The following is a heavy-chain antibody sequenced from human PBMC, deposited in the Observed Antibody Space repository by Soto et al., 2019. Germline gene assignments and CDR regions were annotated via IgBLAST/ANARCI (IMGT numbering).Heavy chain of an antibody. Sequence: GESLKISCKASGYSFTTYWIAWVRQLPGKGLELMGIINPGDFDTRYSPSFQGQVTIPADRSTSTAYLQWTSLQASDTAIYYCARHEQFYYHYYGMDVWGQGTTGTVSS. CDR3: ARHEQFYYHYYGMDV. CDR1: GYSFTTYW. CDR2: INPGDFDT. D-gene: IGHD6-19*01. J-gene: IGHJ6*02. V-gene: IGHV5-51*01.